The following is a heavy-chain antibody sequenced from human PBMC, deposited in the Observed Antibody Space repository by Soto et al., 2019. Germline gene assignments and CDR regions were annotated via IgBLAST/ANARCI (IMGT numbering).Heavy chain of an antibody. CDR2: IDPSGSYT. D-gene: IGHD4-17*01. J-gene: IGHJ2*01. CDR1: GYSFTSYW. CDR3: ARPFGYGDYGLDL. Sequence: GESLKISCKGSGYSFTSYWISWVRQMPGKGLEWMGRIDPSGSYTNYSPSFQGHVTVSADKSISTAYLQWSSLKASDTAMYYCARPFGYGDYGLDLWGRGTLVTVS. V-gene: IGHV5-10-1*01.